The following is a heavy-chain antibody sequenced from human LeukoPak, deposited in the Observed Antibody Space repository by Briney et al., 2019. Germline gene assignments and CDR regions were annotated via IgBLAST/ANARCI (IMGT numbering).Heavy chain of an antibody. CDR1: GFSFSSYA. CDR3: AKDMRLGSSWIFDY. J-gene: IGHJ4*02. CDR2: ISGSGDST. D-gene: IGHD6-13*01. Sequence: GGSLRLSCAASGFSFSSYAMSWVRQAPGKGLEWVSSISGSGDSTYYADSVKGRFTISRDNSKNTLYLQVNTLRAEDTAVYYCAKDMRLGSSWIFDYWGREPWSPSPQ. V-gene: IGHV3-23*01.